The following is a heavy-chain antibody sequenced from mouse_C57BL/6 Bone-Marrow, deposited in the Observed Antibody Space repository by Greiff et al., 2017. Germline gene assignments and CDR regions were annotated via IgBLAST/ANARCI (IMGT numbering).Heavy chain of an antibody. CDR2: ILPGSGST. D-gene: IGHD1-1*01. Sequence: QVQLQQSGAELMKPGASVKLSCKATGYTFTGYWIEWVKQRPGHGLEWIGEILPGSGSTNYNEKFKGKATFTADTSSNPSYMQLSSLTTEDSAIYYCARETGFITTVVVDYWGQGTTLTVSS. CDR1: GYTFTGYW. V-gene: IGHV1-9*01. J-gene: IGHJ2*01. CDR3: ARETGFITTVVVDY.